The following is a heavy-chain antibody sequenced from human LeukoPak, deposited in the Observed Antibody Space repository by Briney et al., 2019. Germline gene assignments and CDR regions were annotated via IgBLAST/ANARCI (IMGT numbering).Heavy chain of an antibody. CDR3: ARLLDDAFDI. J-gene: IGHJ3*02. CDR2: IYYSGST. V-gene: IGHV4-59*08. Sequence: SETLSLTCTVSGGSLSSYYWSWIRQPPGKGLEWIGYIYYSGSTNYNPSLKSRVTISVDTSKNQFSLKLSSVTAADTAVYYCARLLDDAFDIWGQGTMVTVSS. CDR1: GGSLSSYY. D-gene: IGHD2-15*01.